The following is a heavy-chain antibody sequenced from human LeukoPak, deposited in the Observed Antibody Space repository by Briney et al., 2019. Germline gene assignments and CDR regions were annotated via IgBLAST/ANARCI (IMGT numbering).Heavy chain of an antibody. D-gene: IGHD3-22*01. V-gene: IGHV3-66*02. CDR3: ARGPTYYYDSSGYYYY. CDR2: IYSGGST. Sequence: GGSLRLSCAASGFTVSSNYMSWVRQAPGKGLEWVSVIYSGGSTYYADYVKGRFTISRDNSKNTLYLQMNSLRAEDTAVYYCARGPTYYYDSSGYYYYWGQGTLVTVSS. J-gene: IGHJ4*02. CDR1: GFTVSSNY.